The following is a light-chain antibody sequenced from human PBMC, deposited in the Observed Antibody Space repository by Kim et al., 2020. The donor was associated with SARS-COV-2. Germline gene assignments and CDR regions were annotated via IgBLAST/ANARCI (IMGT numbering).Light chain of an antibody. CDR3: QTFDGSDQQV. CDR1: GGGIGSNF. V-gene: IGLV6-57*01. CDR2: EDD. Sequence: VTASGNRIGGGIGSNFVQWYQQRPGRSPTTVVYEDDHSPSGVPDRFSGSIDTSSNSASLTISGLKAEDEADYNCQTFDGSDQQVFGGGTQLTVL. J-gene: IGLJ2*01.